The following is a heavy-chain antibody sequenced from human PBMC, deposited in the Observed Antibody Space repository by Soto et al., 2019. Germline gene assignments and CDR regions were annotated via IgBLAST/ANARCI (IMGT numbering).Heavy chain of an antibody. J-gene: IGHJ6*03. CDR3: ARRANYDFWSGYYPDYYYYYMDV. Sequence: VKVSCKASGGTFSSYAISWVRQAPGQGLEWMGGIIPISDTTNYAQKFQGRVTITADESTSTAYMELSSLRSEDTAVYYCARRANYDFWSGYYPDYYYYYMDVWGKGTTVTVSS. CDR2: IIPISDTT. V-gene: IGHV1-69*13. CDR1: GGTFSSYA. D-gene: IGHD3-3*01.